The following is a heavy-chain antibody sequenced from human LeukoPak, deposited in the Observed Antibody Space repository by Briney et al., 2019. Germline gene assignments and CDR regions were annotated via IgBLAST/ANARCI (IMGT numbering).Heavy chain of an antibody. J-gene: IGHJ4*02. CDR3: ARARVGATLLDY. D-gene: IGHD1-26*01. CDR1: GFTFSSYA. V-gene: IGHV3-23*01. CDR2: ISGSGGST. Sequence: GGSLRLSCAASGFTFSSYAMSWVRQAPGKGLEWVSAISGSGGSTYYADSVKGRFTISRDNSKNTLYLQMNSLRAEDTAVYYCARARVGATLLDYWGQGTLVTVSS.